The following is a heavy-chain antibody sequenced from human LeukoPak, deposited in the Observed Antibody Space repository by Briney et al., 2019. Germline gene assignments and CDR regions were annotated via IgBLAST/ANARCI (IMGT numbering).Heavy chain of an antibody. Sequence: SQTLSLTRTVSGGSISSGSYYWSWIRQPAGKGLEWIGRIYTSGSTNYNPSLKSRVTISVDTSKNQFSLKLSSVTAADTAVYYCATNSSWFDYWGQGTLVTVSS. CDR2: IYTSGST. CDR1: GGSISSGSYY. V-gene: IGHV4-61*02. J-gene: IGHJ4*02. D-gene: IGHD6-13*01. CDR3: ATNSSWFDY.